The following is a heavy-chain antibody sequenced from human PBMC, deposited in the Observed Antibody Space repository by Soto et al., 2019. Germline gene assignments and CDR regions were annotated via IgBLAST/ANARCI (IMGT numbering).Heavy chain of an antibody. CDR1: GGTFSSYA. CDR2: IIPIFGTA. D-gene: IGHD2-21*02. Sequence: SVKVSCKASGGTFSSYAISWVRQAPGQGLEWMGGIIPIFGTANYAQKFQGRVTITADESTSTAYMELSSLRSEDTAVYYCARRAQNCGGDCYAFDYWVQGTLVTVSS. J-gene: IGHJ4*02. V-gene: IGHV1-69*13. CDR3: ARRAQNCGGDCYAFDY.